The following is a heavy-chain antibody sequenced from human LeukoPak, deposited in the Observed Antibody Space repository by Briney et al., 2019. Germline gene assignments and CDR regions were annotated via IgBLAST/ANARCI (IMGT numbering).Heavy chain of an antibody. CDR2: ISGSGGST. J-gene: IGHJ5*02. CDR1: AFTFSSYA. D-gene: IGHD3-22*01. CDR3: AKDNYYDSNGQPPPGSWFDP. V-gene: IGHV3-23*01. Sequence: PGGSLRLSCAASAFTFSSYAISWVRQAPGKGLEWVSGISGSGGSTYYADSVKGRFNISRDNSKNTLYLQMNRLRAEDTAVYYCAKDNYYDSNGQPPPGSWFDPWGQGTLVTVSS.